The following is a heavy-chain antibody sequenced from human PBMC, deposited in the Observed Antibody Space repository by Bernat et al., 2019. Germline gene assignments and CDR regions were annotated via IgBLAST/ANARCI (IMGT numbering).Heavy chain of an antibody. CDR1: GFTVSSNY. Sequence: EVQLVETGGGLIQPGGSLRLSCAASGFTVSSNYMSWVRQAPGKGLEWVSVIYSGGSTYYADSVKRRFTITRDNSKNTLYLQMNSLRAEDTAVYYCARGVAAGNDAFDIWGQGTMVTVSS. D-gene: IGHD6-13*01. CDR3: ARGVAAGNDAFDI. V-gene: IGHV3-53*02. J-gene: IGHJ3*02. CDR2: IYSGGST.